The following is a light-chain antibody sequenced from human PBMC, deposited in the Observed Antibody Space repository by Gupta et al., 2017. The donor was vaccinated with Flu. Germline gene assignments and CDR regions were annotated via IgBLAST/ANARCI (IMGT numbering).Light chain of an antibody. CDR2: EVN. J-gene: IGLJ3*02. CDR3: ASFTSSSTWV. CDR1: SSDVAGYNY. Sequence: QSALTQPASVSGSPGQSITISCTGTSSDVAGYNYVSWFQQHPAKAPKLLIYEVNNRPSGVSDRFSGSQSDNTASLTISGLQADDEADYYCASFTSSSTWVFGGGTKLTVL. V-gene: IGLV2-14*01.